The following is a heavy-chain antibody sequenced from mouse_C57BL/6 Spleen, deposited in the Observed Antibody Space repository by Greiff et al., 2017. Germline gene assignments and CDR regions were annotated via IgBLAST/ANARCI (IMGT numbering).Heavy chain of an antibody. CDR1: GFTFSDYY. J-gene: IGHJ2*01. V-gene: IGHV5-16*01. Sequence: DVQLQESEGGLVQPGSSMKLSCTASGFTFSDYYMAWVRQVPEKGLEWVANINYDGSSTYYLDSLKSRFIISRDNAKNILYLQMSSLKSEDTATYYCARDNGYYFDYWGQGTTLTVSS. CDR2: INYDGSST. D-gene: IGHD1-2*01. CDR3: ARDNGYYFDY.